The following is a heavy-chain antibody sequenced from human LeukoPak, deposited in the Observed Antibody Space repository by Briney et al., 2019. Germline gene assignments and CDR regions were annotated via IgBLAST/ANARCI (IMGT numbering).Heavy chain of an antibody. Sequence: PSETLSLTCIVSGDSISSYYWSWIRQPAGKGLEWIGRIYTTGSTNYNPSLKSRVTMSVDTSKNHFSPKLSSVTAADTAVYYCARGIAAAAKQGGFDFWGQGTLVTVSS. D-gene: IGHD6-13*01. V-gene: IGHV4-4*07. CDR1: GDSISSYY. CDR3: ARGIAAAAKQGGFDF. CDR2: IYTTGST. J-gene: IGHJ4*02.